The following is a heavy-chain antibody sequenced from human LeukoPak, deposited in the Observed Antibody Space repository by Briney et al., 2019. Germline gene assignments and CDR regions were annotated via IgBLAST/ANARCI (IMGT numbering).Heavy chain of an antibody. D-gene: IGHD5-12*01. CDR3: ARDRLDGYKRRPNWFDP. CDR1: GYTFTSYG. V-gene: IGHV1-69*04. CDR2: IIPILGIA. Sequence: SVKVSCKASGYTFTSYGISWVRQAPGQGLEWMGRIIPILGIANYAQKFQGRVTITADKSTSTAYMELSSLRSEDTAVYYCARDRLDGYKRRPNWFDPWGQGTLVTVSS. J-gene: IGHJ5*02.